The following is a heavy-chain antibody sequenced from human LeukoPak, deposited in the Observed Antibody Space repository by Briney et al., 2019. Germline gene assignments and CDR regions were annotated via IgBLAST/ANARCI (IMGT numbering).Heavy chain of an antibody. CDR2: ISYDGSNK. J-gene: IGHJ6*02. V-gene: IGHV3-30*18. D-gene: IGHD6-13*01. CDR1: GFTFSSYG. Sequence: PGGSLRLSCETSGFTFSSYGMHWVRQAPGKGLEWVAVISYDGSNKYYADSVKGRFTISRDNSKNTLYLQMNSLRAEDTAVYYCAKGYSSSWYYRQRDGMDVWGQGTTVTVSS. CDR3: AKGYSSSWYYRQRDGMDV.